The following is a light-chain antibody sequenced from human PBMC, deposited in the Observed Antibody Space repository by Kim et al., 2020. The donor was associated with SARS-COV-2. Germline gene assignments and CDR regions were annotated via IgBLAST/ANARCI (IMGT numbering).Light chain of an antibody. V-gene: IGKV1-39*01. Sequence: DIQMTRSPSSLAASVGDRVTIACRASQSISTYLNWYQQKPGKAPKLLIYAASTLQSGVPSRFSGSGSGTDFTLTISSLQPEDFATYYCQQSHSTPLLTFGGGTKVDIK. CDR1: QSISTY. J-gene: IGKJ4*01. CDR2: AAS. CDR3: QQSHSTPLLT.